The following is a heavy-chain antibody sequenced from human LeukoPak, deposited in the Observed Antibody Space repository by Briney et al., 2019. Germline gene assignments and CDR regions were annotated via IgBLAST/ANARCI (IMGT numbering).Heavy chain of an antibody. D-gene: IGHD2-15*01. Sequence: GGSLRLSCAASGFTFSNAWMSWVRQAPGKGLEWVGRIKSKTDGGTTDYAAPVKGRFTISRDDSKNTLYLQMNSLKTEDTAVYYCTTALGYCSGGSCYSDLGYWGQGTLVTVYS. CDR2: IKSKTDGGTT. V-gene: IGHV3-15*01. J-gene: IGHJ4*02. CDR1: GFTFSNAW. CDR3: TTALGYCSGGSCYSDLGY.